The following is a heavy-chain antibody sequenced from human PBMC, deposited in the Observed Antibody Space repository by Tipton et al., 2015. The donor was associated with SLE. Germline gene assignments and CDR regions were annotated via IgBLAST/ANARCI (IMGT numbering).Heavy chain of an antibody. CDR2: IYHSGSP. CDR1: GGSISSSNW. D-gene: IGHD3-10*01. J-gene: IGHJ4*02. V-gene: IGHV4-4*02. Sequence: TLSLTCAVSGGSISSSNWWSWVRQPPGKGLEWIGEIYHSGSPDYNPSLKSRVTISVDKSKNQFSLNLSSVTAADTAVYYCTRDSPYGSGSYPLDYWGQGTLVTVSS. CDR3: TRDSPYGSGSYPLDY.